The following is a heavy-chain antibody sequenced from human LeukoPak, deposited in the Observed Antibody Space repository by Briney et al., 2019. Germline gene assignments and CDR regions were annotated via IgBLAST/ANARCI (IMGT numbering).Heavy chain of an antibody. J-gene: IGHJ4*02. D-gene: IGHD4-17*01. CDR2: ISSSSSYI. Sequence: GGSLRLSCAASGFTFSSYSMNWVRQAPGKGLEWVSSISSSSSYIYYADSVKGRSTISRDNSKNTLYLQMNSLRAEDTAVYYCAKGWMTTVTTGFDYWGQGTLVTVSS. CDR1: GFTFSSYS. CDR3: AKGWMTTVTTGFDY. V-gene: IGHV3-21*04.